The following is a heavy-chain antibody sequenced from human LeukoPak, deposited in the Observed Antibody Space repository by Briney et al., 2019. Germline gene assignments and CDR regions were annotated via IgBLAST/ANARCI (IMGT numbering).Heavy chain of an antibody. Sequence: ASVKVSCKASGYTFTGYYMHWVRQAPGQGLEWMGWINPNSGGTNYAQKFQGRVTMTTDTSTSTAYMELRSLRSDDTAVYCCARDESVGYDSSGYYSPKVYGKTYYYYMDVWGKGTTVTVSS. CDR2: INPNSGGT. CDR3: ARDESVGYDSSGYYSPKVYGKTYYYYMDV. D-gene: IGHD3-22*01. V-gene: IGHV1-2*02. J-gene: IGHJ6*03. CDR1: GYTFTGYY.